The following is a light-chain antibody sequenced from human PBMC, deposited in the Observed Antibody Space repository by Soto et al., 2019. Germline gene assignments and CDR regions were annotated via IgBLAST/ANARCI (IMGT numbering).Light chain of an antibody. Sequence: QSALTQPPSVSGSPGQSVTISCTGTSSDVGSNNRVSWYQQPPGTVPKVMIYEVTNRPSGVPDRFSGSKSGNTASLTISGLQAEDEADYYCCSFTSGNTYVFGTGTKVPVL. CDR1: SSDVGSNNR. CDR2: EVT. V-gene: IGLV2-18*02. CDR3: CSFTSGNTYV. J-gene: IGLJ1*01.